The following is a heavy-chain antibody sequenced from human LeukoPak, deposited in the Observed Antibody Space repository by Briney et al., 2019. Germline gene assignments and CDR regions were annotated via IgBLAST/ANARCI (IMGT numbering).Heavy chain of an antibody. V-gene: IGHV3-21*01. CDR1: GHTFSSYS. Sequence: GLSLRLSCAASGHTFSSYSMAWVRQAPRKGLVWVSSISGSSRHIHYTDSVEGRFTISRDNAKDSLYLQMNSLRDEDTAVYYCARSDYYETSAADHWGQGTLITVSS. CDR2: ISGSSRHI. D-gene: IGHD3-22*01. J-gene: IGHJ4*02. CDR3: ARSDYYETSAADH.